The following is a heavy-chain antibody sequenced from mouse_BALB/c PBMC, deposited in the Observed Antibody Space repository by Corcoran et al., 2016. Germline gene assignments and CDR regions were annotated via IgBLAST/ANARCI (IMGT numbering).Heavy chain of an antibody. D-gene: IGHD2-2*01. CDR2: IYPYNDDT. CDR1: GYTFTSYV. J-gene: IGHJ2*01. V-gene: IGHV1S136*01. CDR3: AKEVPEGYPFEY. Sequence: EVQLQQSGPELVKPGASVKMSCKASGYTFTSYVMHWVKQKPGQGLEWIGYIYPYNDDTKYNEEFKGKATLTSDKSSSTAYMELNSLTSEDSAVYYCAKEVPEGYPFEYWGQGTTLTVSS.